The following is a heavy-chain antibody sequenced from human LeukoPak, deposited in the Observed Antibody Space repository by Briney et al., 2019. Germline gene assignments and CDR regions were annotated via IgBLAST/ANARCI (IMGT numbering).Heavy chain of an antibody. D-gene: IGHD3-10*02. Sequence: PGGSLRLSCAASGITFSNYRMSWVRQAPGKGLEWVASIKQDGSEKYYVDSVKGRFTISRDNAKNSLYLQMNSLRAEDTAVYYCAELGITMIGGVWGKGTTVTISS. CDR1: GITFSNYR. J-gene: IGHJ6*04. V-gene: IGHV3-7*01. CDR2: IKQDGSEK. CDR3: AELGITMIGGV.